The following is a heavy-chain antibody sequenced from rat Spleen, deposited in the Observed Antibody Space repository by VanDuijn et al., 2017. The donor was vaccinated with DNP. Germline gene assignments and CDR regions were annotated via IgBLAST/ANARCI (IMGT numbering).Heavy chain of an antibody. V-gene: IGHV2-15*01. J-gene: IGHJ2*01. CDR2: ISSGGDT. CDR3: TKGGAALY. D-gene: IGHD1-2*01. Sequence: QVQLKESGPGLVQPSETLSLTCTVSGFSLTSYSVSWVRQPPGKGLEWLGAISSGGDTYFNSALKSRLSISRDTSKSQVFLNMDSLQAEDTAIYFCTKGGAALYWGQGVLVTVSS. CDR1: GFSLTSYS.